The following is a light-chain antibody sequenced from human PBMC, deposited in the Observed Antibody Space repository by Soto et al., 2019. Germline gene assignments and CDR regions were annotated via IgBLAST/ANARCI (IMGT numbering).Light chain of an antibody. V-gene: IGLV3-21*02. CDR1: NIGSKS. CDR2: DYS. Sequence: SYELTQPPSVSVAPGQTARITCGGNNIGSKSVHWYQQKPGQAPLLVVYDYSDRPSGIPERFSGSKSGKTATLTISRVEAGDEADYYCQVWDNDSDHYVFGTGTQLTVL. J-gene: IGLJ1*01. CDR3: QVWDNDSDHYV.